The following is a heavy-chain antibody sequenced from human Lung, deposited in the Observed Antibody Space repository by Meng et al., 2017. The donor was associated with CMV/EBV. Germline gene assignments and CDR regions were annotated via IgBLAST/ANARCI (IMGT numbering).Heavy chain of an antibody. V-gene: IGHV3-21*01. J-gene: IGHJ4*02. D-gene: IGHD5-24*01. Sequence: SCAASGFTFSSYSLNWVRQAPGKGLEWVSSISSSSSYIYYADSVKGRFTISRDNAKNSLYLQLNSLRAEDTAVYYCARVPESDGYNIDYWGQGPLVTVSS. CDR2: ISSSSSYI. CDR1: GFTFSSYS. CDR3: ARVPESDGYNIDY.